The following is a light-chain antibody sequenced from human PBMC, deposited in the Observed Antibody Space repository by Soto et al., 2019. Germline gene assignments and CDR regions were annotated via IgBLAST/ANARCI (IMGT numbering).Light chain of an antibody. CDR3: QQANKFPLT. V-gene: IGKV3-15*01. CDR2: GAS. Sequence: PVSRATLSCQASQGISRKLAWYQQKPGQAPRLLIYGASTMHTGIPARFSGSGSGTDFILTISSLQSEDFATYYRQQANKFPLTFGGGTKVDIK. CDR1: QGISRK. J-gene: IGKJ4*01.